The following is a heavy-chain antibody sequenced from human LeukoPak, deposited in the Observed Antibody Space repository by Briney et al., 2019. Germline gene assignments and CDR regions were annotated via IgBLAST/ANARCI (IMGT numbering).Heavy chain of an antibody. D-gene: IGHD3-22*01. CDR3: AGDRSYYDSSGYCDYYYYYGMDV. CDR2: IYYSGST. Sequence: PSETLSLTCTVSGGSISSYYWSWIRQPPGKGLEWIGYIYYSGSTNYNPSLKSRVTISVDTSKNQFSLKLSSVTAADTAVYYCAGDRSYYDSSGYCDYYYYYGMDVWGQGTTVTVSS. J-gene: IGHJ6*02. V-gene: IGHV4-59*01. CDR1: GGSISSYY.